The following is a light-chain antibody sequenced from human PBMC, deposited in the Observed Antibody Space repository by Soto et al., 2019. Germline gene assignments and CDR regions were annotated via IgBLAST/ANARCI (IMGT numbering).Light chain of an antibody. CDR1: PTISSW. V-gene: IGKV1-5*03. Sequence: DIQLTQSPSTLSGSVGDRVTITCRASPTISSWLAWYQQKPGKAPKLLIYKASTLKSGVPSRFSGSGSGTEFTLTISSLQPDDFAPYYCQHYNRYSEAFGQGTKVELK. CDR2: KAS. J-gene: IGKJ1*01. CDR3: QHYNRYSEA.